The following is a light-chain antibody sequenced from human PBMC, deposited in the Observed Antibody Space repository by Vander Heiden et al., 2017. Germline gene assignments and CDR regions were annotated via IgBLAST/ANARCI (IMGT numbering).Light chain of an antibody. CDR3: LLSYSGAVV. CDR2: DTS. CDR1: TGAGTSGHY. J-gene: IGLJ2*01. Sequence: QPVVPQQPSLPLSPGGPVTPPCAPSTGAGTSGHYPYWFQQKPGQAPRTLIYDTSNKHSWTPARFSGSLLGGKAALTLSGAQPEDGAEYYCLLSYSGAVVFGGGTKLTVL. V-gene: IGLV7-46*01.